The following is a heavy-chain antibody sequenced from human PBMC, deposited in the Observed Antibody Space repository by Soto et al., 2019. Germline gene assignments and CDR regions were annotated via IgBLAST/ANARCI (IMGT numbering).Heavy chain of an antibody. D-gene: IGHD4-17*01. CDR1: GFTFSSYA. Sequence: GGSLRLSCAASGFTFSSYAMHWVRQAPGKGLEWVAVISYDGSNKYYADSVKGRFTISRDNSKNTLYLQMNSLRAEDTAVYYCARVHPIYGDPIYYYYGMDVWGQGTTVTVSS. CDR2: ISYDGSNK. CDR3: ARVHPIYGDPIYYYYGMDV. V-gene: IGHV3-30-3*01. J-gene: IGHJ6*02.